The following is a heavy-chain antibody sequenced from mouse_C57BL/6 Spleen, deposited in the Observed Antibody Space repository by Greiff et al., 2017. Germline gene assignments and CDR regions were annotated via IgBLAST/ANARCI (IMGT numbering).Heavy chain of an antibody. CDR1: GHPFTSYW. CDR2: INPSSGYN. D-gene: IGHD2-4*01. J-gene: IGHJ2*01. CDR3: ARCHEYDSYYCDY. Sequence: QVQLQQSGAELAKPGASVPLSCKASGHPFTSYWMHWVKQRPGQGLEWIGYINPSSGYNTYNQKFQDKATLTADKSSSTAYMQLSSLTYEDSAVYYCARCHEYDSYYCDYWGQGTTLTVSS. V-gene: IGHV1-7*01.